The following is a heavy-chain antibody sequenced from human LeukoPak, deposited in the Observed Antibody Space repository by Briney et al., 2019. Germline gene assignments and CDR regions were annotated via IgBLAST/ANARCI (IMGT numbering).Heavy chain of an antibody. D-gene: IGHD5-12*01. CDR3: AKDRNSGYDLEY. CDR2: IRYDGSNT. Sequence: GGSLRLSCAASGLKFSSYWMSWVRQAPGKGLEWVAFIRYDGSNTHYADSVMGRFTISRDNSKNTLYLQMNSLRTEDTAVYYCAKDRNSGYDLEYWGQGTLVTVSS. CDR1: GLKFSSYW. J-gene: IGHJ4*02. V-gene: IGHV3-30*02.